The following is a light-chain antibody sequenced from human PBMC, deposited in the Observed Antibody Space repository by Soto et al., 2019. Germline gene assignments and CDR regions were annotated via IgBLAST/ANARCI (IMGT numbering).Light chain of an antibody. CDR1: TGTVTSGHF. J-gene: IGLJ2*01. CDR2: EAT. Sequence: QTVVTQEPSVTVSPGGTVTLTCGSSTGTVTSGHFPYWFQQKPGQGPRTLIYEATNKYSWTPARFSGSLLGGKAALTLSGAQPEDEADYYCWLSFNDDRVFGGGTKVTVL. V-gene: IGLV7-46*01. CDR3: WLSFNDDRV.